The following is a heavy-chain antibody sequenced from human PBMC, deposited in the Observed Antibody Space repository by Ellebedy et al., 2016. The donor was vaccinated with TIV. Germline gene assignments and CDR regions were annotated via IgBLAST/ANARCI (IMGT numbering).Heavy chain of an antibody. CDR3: GRDMGDYDYYYRGLDV. D-gene: IGHD4-17*01. CDR1: GFTFGDYA. CDR2: IRSKAYGGTI. J-gene: IGHJ6*02. V-gene: IGHV3-49*03. Sequence: GESLKISCTASGFTFGDYAMSWFRQAPGKGLEWVGLIRSKAYGGTIEYAASVKGRFTISRDDSKSIAHVQMNSLKTEETAVYYCGRDMGDYDYYYRGLDVWGQGTTVTVSS.